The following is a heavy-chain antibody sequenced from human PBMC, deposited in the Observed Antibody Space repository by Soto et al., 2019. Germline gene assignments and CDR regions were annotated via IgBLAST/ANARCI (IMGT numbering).Heavy chain of an antibody. V-gene: IGHV5-10-1*01. CDR3: GTWRGSSWFDY. CDR1: GYSFTSYW. D-gene: IGHD2-2*01. CDR2: IDPSDSYT. J-gene: IGHJ4*02. Sequence: GESLKISCKGSGYSFTSYWISWVRQMPGKGLEWMGRIDPSDSYTNYSPSFQGHVTISVDRSINTAYLQWSSLKASDTAIYYCGTWRGSSWFDYWGPGTLVTVSS.